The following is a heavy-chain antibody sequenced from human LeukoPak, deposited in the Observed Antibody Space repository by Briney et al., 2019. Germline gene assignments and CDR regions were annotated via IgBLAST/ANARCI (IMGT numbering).Heavy chain of an antibody. D-gene: IGHD6-13*01. CDR2: IRYDGSNK. CDR3: AKDRGRIAAAGSVY. J-gene: IGHJ4*02. V-gene: IGHV3-30*02. Sequence: GGSLRLSCAASGFTFSSYGMHWVRQAPGKGLEWVAFIRYDGSNKYYADSVKGRFTISRDNSKNTLYLQMNSLRAEDTAVYYCAKDRGRIAAAGSVYWGQGTLVTVSS. CDR1: GFTFSSYG.